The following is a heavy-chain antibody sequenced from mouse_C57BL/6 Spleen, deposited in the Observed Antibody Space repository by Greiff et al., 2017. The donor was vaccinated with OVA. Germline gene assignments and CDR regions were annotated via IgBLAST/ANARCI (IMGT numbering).Heavy chain of an antibody. CDR3: ARYYGSSLFFDY. CDR1: GYTFTSYW. CDR2: IYPGSGST. D-gene: IGHD1-1*01. J-gene: IGHJ2*01. V-gene: IGHV1-55*01. Sequence: QVQLQQPGAELVKPGASVKMSCKASGYTFTSYWITWVKQRPGQGLEWIGDIYPGSGSTNYNAKFKSKATLTVDTSSSTAYMQLSSLTSEDSAVYYCARYYGSSLFFDYWGQGTTLTVSS.